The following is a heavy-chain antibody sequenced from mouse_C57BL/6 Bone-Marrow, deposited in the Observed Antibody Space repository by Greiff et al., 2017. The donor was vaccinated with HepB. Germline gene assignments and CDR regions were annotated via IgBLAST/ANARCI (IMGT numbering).Heavy chain of an antibody. CDR3: AVFHSSYYYGSYYAMDY. CDR2: IYPGDGDT. D-gene: IGHD1-1*01. CDR1: GYAFSSYW. V-gene: IGHV1-80*01. Sequence: VQLQQSGAELVKPGASVKISCKASGYAFSSYWMNWVKQRPGKGLEWIGQIYPGDGDTNYNGKFKGKATLTADKSSSTAYMQLSSLTSEDSAVYFCAVFHSSYYYGSYYAMDYWGQGTSVTVSS. J-gene: IGHJ4*01.